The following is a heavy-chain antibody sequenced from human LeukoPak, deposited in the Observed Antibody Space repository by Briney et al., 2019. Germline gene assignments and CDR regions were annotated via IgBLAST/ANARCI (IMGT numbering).Heavy chain of an antibody. CDR1: GYTFTGYY. J-gene: IGHJ5*02. CDR3: ARDQTIGGYCSSTSCYAYWFDP. V-gene: IGHV1-2*02. CDR2: INPNSGGT. D-gene: IGHD2-2*01. Sequence: ASVKVSCKASGYTFTGYYMHWVRQAPGQGLEWMGWINPNSGGTNYAQKFQGRVTMTRDTSIGTAYMELSRLRSDDTAVYYCARDQTIGGYCSSTSCYAYWFDPWGQGTLVTVSS.